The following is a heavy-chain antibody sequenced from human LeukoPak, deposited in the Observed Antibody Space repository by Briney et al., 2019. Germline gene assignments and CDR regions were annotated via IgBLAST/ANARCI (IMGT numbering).Heavy chain of an antibody. J-gene: IGHJ4*02. V-gene: IGHV1-69*06. CDR2: IIPIFGTA. CDR1: GGTFSSYA. Sequence: ASVKVSCKASGGTFSSYAISWVRQAPGQGLEWMGGIIPIFGTANYAQKFQGRVTITADKSTSTAYMELSSLRSEDMAVYYCARDRVAAAGTPRGYFDYWGQGTLVTVSS. D-gene: IGHD6-13*01. CDR3: ARDRVAAAGTPRGYFDY.